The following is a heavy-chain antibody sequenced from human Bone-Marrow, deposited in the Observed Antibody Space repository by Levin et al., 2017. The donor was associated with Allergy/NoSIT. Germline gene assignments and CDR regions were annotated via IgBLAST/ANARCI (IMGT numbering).Heavy chain of an antibody. D-gene: IGHD2-15*01. CDR1: GFSLNPNEVG. CDR3: AHRSCSGGTCSYFDY. CDR2: IYWDDDT. J-gene: IGHJ4*02. V-gene: IGHV2-5*02. Sequence: SGPTLVKPTQTLTLTCTFSGFSLNPNEVGVGWIRQPPGKALEWLALIYWDDDTRYSPSLKNRLTITKDTSKNQVVLTMTNMDPVDTATYFCAHRSCSGGTCSYFDYWGQGTLVTVSS.